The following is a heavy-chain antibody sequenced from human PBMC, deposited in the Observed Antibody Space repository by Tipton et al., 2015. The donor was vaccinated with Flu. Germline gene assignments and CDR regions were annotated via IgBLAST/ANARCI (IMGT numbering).Heavy chain of an antibody. V-gene: IGHV4-4*07. CDR1: GGSLSGHY. D-gene: IGHD6-19*01. CDR2: IYTSGNT. CDR3: AKGQGNSGWRYFDY. J-gene: IGHJ4*02. Sequence: TLSLTCNVPGGSLSGHYWSWIRQPAGKGLEWIGRIYTSGNTNYSPSLKSRVTMSVDTSKNQISLKLSSMTAADAAVYYCAKGQGNSGWRYFDYWGQGTLVTVSS.